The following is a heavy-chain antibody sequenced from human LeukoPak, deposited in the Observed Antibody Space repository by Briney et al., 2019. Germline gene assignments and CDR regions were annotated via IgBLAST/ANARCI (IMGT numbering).Heavy chain of an antibody. D-gene: IGHD1-26*01. CDR1: GGTFSSYA. V-gene: IGHV1-69*04. J-gene: IGHJ4*02. Sequence: GSSVKVSCKASGGTFSSYAISWVRQAPGQGLEWMGRIIPILGIANYAQKFQGRVTITADKSTSTAYMELSSLRSEDTAVYYCASGGGATLSSAWSRAGGGGLGNYYFDYWGQGTLVTVSS. CDR2: IIPILGIA. CDR3: ASGGGATLSSAWSRAGGGGLGNYYFDY.